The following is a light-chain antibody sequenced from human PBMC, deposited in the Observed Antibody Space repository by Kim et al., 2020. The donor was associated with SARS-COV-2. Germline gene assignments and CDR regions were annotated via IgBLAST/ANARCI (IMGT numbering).Light chain of an antibody. J-gene: IGLJ2*01. Sequence: GQSITLSCTGPGSDVCSYNYVSWYQQHPGKAPKLVMYDVSYRPSGVSSRFSGSKSGNTASLTISGLQAEDEADYYCNSYTISSTLVFGGGTQLTVL. CDR3: NSYTISSTLV. CDR1: GSDVCSYNY. CDR2: DVS. V-gene: IGLV2-14*03.